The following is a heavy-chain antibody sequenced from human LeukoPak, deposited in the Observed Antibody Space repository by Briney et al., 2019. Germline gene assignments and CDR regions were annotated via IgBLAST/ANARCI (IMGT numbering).Heavy chain of an antibody. J-gene: IGHJ4*02. V-gene: IGHV1-2*02. D-gene: IGHD1-1*01. Sequence: ASVKVSCKASGYTFTGYYMHWVRQAPGQGLEWMGWINPNSGGTNYAQKFQGRVTMTRDTSISTAYMELSRLRSDDTAVYYCARDPSGGTHPIVYWGQGTLVTVSS. CDR3: ARDPSGGTHPIVY. CDR1: GYTFTGYY. CDR2: INPNSGGT.